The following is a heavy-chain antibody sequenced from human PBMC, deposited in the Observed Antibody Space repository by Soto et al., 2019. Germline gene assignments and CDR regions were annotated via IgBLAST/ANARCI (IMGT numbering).Heavy chain of an antibody. J-gene: IGHJ6*02. CDR2: ISYDGSNK. CDR1: GFTFSSYA. Sequence: QVQLVESGGGVVQPGRSLRLSCAASGFTFSSYAMHWVRQAPGKGLEWVAVISYDGSNKYYADSVKGRFTISRDNSKNTLYLQMTSLRAEDTAVYYCAEMGWWERNYYHYGMDVWGQGTTVTVSS. V-gene: IGHV3-30-3*01. CDR3: AEMGWWERNYYHYGMDV. D-gene: IGHD2-15*01.